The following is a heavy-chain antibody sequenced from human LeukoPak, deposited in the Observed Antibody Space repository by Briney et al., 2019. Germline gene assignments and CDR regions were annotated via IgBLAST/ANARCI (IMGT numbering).Heavy chain of an antibody. Sequence: RAGGSLRLSCAASGSPFSTYGLHWVRQAPGKGLEWVTVTHADATHGNNKYYADSVNGRLTISRDNSKNTFYLQMDSLTAEDTAVYFCVTGGGYYYDHWGQGTLVIVSS. CDR2: THADATHGNNK. CDR3: VTGGGYYYDH. J-gene: IGHJ4*02. V-gene: IGHV3-30*02. CDR1: GSPFSTYG. D-gene: IGHD3-22*01.